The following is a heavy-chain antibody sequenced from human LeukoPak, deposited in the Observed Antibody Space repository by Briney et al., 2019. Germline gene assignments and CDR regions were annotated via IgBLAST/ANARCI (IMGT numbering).Heavy chain of an antibody. CDR1: GYTFTSYD. D-gene: IGHD2-21*02. V-gene: IGHV1-8*01. CDR2: MNPNSGNT. CDR3: ARGGFGVHMTVVVVTASLPSYFDY. J-gene: IGHJ4*02. Sequence: GASVKVSCKASGYTFTSYDINWVRQATGQGLEWMGWMNPNSGNTGYAQKFQGRVTMTRNTSISTAYMELSSLRSEDTAVYYCARGGFGVHMTVVVVTASLPSYFDYWGQGTLVTVSS.